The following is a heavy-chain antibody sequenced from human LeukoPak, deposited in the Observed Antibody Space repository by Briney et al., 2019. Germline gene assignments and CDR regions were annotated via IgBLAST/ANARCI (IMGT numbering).Heavy chain of an antibody. CDR1: GGTFSSYA. J-gene: IGHJ4*02. CDR3: ARDPSYGEVTPFDY. CDR2: IIPIFGTA. Sequence: ASVKVSCKASGGTFSSYAISWVRQAPGQGLEWMGGIIPIFGTANYAQKFQGRVTITADESTSTAYMELSSLRPEDTAVYYCARDPSYGEVTPFDYWGQGTLVTVSS. D-gene: IGHD5-18*01. V-gene: IGHV1-69*13.